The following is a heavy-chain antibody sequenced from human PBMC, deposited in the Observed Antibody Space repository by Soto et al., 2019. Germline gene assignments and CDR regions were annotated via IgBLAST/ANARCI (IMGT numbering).Heavy chain of an antibody. J-gene: IGHJ6*02. Sequence: GGSLRLYCAASGFTFSSYSMNWVRQAPGKGLEWVSSISSSSSYIYYADSVKGRFTISRDNAKNSLYLQMNSLRAEDTAVYYCARPLLYSSGWESYYYYGMDVWGQGTTVTVSS. CDR2: ISSSSSYI. V-gene: IGHV3-21*01. CDR3: ARPLLYSSGWESYYYYGMDV. D-gene: IGHD6-19*01. CDR1: GFTFSSYS.